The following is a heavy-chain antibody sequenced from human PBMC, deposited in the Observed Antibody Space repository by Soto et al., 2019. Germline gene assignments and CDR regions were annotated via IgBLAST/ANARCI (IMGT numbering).Heavy chain of an antibody. D-gene: IGHD4-17*01. CDR2: ISAYNGNT. Sequence: SVKGFCKGSGFTFSSSCVSWGRQGPGQGLEWMGWISAYNGNTNYAQKLQGRVTMTTDTSTSTAYMELRSLRSDDTAVYYCAREVRDYGGDFDYWGQGTLVTVSS. CDR1: GFTFSSSC. V-gene: IGHV1-18*01. J-gene: IGHJ4*02. CDR3: AREVRDYGGDFDY.